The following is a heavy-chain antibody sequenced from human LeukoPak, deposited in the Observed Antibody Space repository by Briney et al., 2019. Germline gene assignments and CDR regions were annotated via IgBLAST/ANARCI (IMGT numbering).Heavy chain of an antibody. Sequence: SETLSLTCTVSGGSISSYYWSWIRQPAGKGLEWIGRIYTSGSTNYNPSLKSRVTMSVDTSKNQFSLKLSSVTAADTAVYYCARGTRRYSSGWYYFDYWGQGTLVTVSS. CDR3: ARGTRRYSSGWYYFDY. V-gene: IGHV4-4*07. D-gene: IGHD6-19*01. J-gene: IGHJ4*02. CDR2: IYTSGST. CDR1: GGSISSYY.